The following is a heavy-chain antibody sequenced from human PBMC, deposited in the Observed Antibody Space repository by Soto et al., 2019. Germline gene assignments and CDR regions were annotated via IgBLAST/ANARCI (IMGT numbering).Heavy chain of an antibody. J-gene: IGHJ4*02. CDR3: ARGDGYSFGV. CDR1: GFTVSSRV. CDR2: LSASGSST. D-gene: IGHD2-21*02. V-gene: IGHV3-23*01. Sequence: GGSLRLSCAASGFTVSSRVMRWVRQAPGGGLEWVSTLSASGSSTYYAESVKGRFTISRDDSQNTLSLQMNSLRAEDTAVYYCARGDGYSFGVWGQGTLVTVSS.